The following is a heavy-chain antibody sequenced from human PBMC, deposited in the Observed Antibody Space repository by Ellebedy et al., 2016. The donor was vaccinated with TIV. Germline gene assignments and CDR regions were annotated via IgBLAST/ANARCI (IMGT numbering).Heavy chain of an antibody. CDR2: IYPGDSNT. Sequence: GESLKISCKGSGYSFTSYWIGWVRQMPGKGLEWMGFIYPGDSNTKYSPSFQGLVTISADKSISTAYLQWSSLKASDTAMYYCARHRQGSGSPLDYWGQGTLVTVSS. CDR1: GYSFTSYW. D-gene: IGHD3-10*01. J-gene: IGHJ4*02. V-gene: IGHV5-51*01. CDR3: ARHRQGSGSPLDY.